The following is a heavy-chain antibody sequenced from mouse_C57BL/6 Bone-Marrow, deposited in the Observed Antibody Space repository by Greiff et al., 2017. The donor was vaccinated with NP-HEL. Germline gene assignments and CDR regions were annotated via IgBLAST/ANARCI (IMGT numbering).Heavy chain of an antibody. V-gene: IGHV1-15*01. CDR2: IDPETGGT. Sequence: QVQLQQSGAELVRPGASVTLSCKASGYTFTDYEMHWVKQTPVHGLEWIGAIDPETGGTAYNQKFKGKDILTEDKSSSTAYMELRSLTSEDSAVYYCTRSEVYYAMDYWGQGTSVTVSS. CDR1: GYTFTDYE. CDR3: TRSEVYYAMDY. J-gene: IGHJ4*01.